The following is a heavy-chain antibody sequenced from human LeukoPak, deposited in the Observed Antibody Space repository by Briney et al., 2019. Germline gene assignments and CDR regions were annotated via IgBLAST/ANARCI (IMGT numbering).Heavy chain of an antibody. V-gene: IGHV3-33*08. CDR2: IWYDGSNK. CDR1: GFIFSNYG. D-gene: IGHD1-1*01. J-gene: IGHJ6*02. CDR3: ARERERQRYYGMDV. Sequence: GGSLRLSCAASGFIFSNYGMHWVRQAPGKGLEWVAVIWYDGSNKYYADSVKGRFTISRDNSKNTLYLQMNSLRAEDTAVYYCARERERQRYYGMDVWGQGTTVTVSS.